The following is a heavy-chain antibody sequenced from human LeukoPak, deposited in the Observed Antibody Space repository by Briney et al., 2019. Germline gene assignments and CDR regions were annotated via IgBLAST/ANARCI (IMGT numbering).Heavy chain of an antibody. CDR1: GYTFTSYY. V-gene: IGHV1-46*03. J-gene: IGHJ4*02. Sequence: ASVKDSCKASGYTFTSYYIHWVRQAPGQGLEWMGIINPSVGSTSYAQKFQGRVTMTRDTSTTTVYMEVSSLRSEDTAAYYCARGDVWWELVYWGQGTLVTVSS. D-gene: IGHD1-26*01. CDR3: ARGDVWWELVY. CDR2: INPSVGST.